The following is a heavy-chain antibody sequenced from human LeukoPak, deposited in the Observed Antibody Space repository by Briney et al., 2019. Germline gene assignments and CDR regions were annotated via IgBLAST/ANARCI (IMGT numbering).Heavy chain of an antibody. Sequence: ERSLRLSCAASGFTFSSYGMHWVRQAPGKGLEWVAVIWYDGSNKYYADSVKGRFTISRDNSKNTLYLQMNGLRAEDTAVYYCAKGAVAGTYYYYYYYMDVWGKGTTVTVSS. D-gene: IGHD6-19*01. CDR3: AKGAVAGTYYYYYYYMDV. CDR2: IWYDGSNK. CDR1: GFTFSSYG. J-gene: IGHJ6*03. V-gene: IGHV3-33*06.